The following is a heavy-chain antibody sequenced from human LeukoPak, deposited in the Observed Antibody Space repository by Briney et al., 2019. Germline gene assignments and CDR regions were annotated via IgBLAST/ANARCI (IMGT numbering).Heavy chain of an antibody. CDR3: ASVYSSTSWDY. CDR1: GYSFTTYW. V-gene: IGHV5-51*01. Sequence: GESLKISCRASGYSFTTYWIGWVRQMPGKGLEWMGVIFPADSDTRYSPSFQGQVTISADKSISTAYLQWSSLKASDTAMYYCASVYSSTSWDYWGQGTLVAVSS. D-gene: IGHD6-13*01. J-gene: IGHJ4*02. CDR2: IFPADSDT.